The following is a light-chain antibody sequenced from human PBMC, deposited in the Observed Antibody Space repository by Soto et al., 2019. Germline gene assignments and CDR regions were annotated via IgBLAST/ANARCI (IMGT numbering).Light chain of an antibody. V-gene: IGLV2-23*03. CDR3: CSYAGSSTFVV. CDR1: SSDVGSYNL. J-gene: IGLJ2*01. CDR2: EGS. Sequence: QSVLTQPASVSGSPGQSITISCTGTSSDVGSYNLVSWYQQHPGKAPKLMIYEGSKRPSGVSNRFSGSKSGNTASLTISGLQAEDEADYYCCSYAGSSTFVVFGGGTKVTLL.